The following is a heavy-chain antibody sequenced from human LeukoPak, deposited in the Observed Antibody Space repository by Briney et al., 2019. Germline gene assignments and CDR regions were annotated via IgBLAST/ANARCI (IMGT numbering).Heavy chain of an antibody. CDR2: IYYSGST. CDR1: GGSFSGYY. V-gene: IGHV4-59*01. D-gene: IGHD3-10*01. CDR3: ARYSGSGTFPLGSDY. J-gene: IGHJ4*02. Sequence: SETLSLTCAVYGGSFSGYYWSWIRQPPGKGLEWIGYIYYSGSTNYNPSLKSRVTISVDTSKNQFSLKLSSVTAADTAVYYCARYSGSGTFPLGSDYWGQGTLVTVSS.